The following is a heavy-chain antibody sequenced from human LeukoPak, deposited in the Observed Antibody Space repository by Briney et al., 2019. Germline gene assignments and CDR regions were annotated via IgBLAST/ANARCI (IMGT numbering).Heavy chain of an antibody. CDR3: VTGMVCRGGACFRNNWFDP. CDR2: IKGDGSGT. Sequence: PGGSLRLSCVASGLTFSNNWMHWVRQAPGKGLAWVSQIKGDGSGTNYADSVKGRFTISRDNAKNTLYLQMNSLRPEDTAVYYCVTGMVCRGGACFRNNWFDPWGQGALVTVSS. CDR1: GLTFSNNW. D-gene: IGHD2-21*02. V-gene: IGHV3-74*01. J-gene: IGHJ5*02.